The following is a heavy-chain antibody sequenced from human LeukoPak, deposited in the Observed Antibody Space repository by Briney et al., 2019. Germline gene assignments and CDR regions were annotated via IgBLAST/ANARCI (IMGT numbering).Heavy chain of an antibody. Sequence: PGGSLRLSCAASGFTFSNYGMHWVRQAPGKGLEWVAVISYDGSNKYYADSVKGRFSISRDNSKNTLYLQMNSLRAEDTAVYYCAKESDSGSYYPHAYWGQGTLVTVSS. J-gene: IGHJ4*02. CDR2: ISYDGSNK. CDR3: AKESDSGSYYPHAY. CDR1: GFTFSNYG. D-gene: IGHD1-26*01. V-gene: IGHV3-30*18.